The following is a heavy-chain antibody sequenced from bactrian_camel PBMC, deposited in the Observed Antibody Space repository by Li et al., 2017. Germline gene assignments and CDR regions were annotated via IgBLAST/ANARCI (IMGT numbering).Heavy chain of an antibody. CDR2: IRRSGGET. CDR3: AAGLKCAGRVTRPLTFVT. CDR1: GHSRGSNC. D-gene: IGHD2*01. Sequence: VQLVESGGGSVQTGGSLRLSCVVSGHSRGSNCVGWYRLPPGRAPAEREGIAAIRRSGGETWYAGSVKGRFTISQDSARKTVYLQMNSLQPDDTAMYYCAAGLKCAGRVTRPLTFVTWARGPRSPSP. J-gene: IGHJ6*01. V-gene: IGHV3-3*01.